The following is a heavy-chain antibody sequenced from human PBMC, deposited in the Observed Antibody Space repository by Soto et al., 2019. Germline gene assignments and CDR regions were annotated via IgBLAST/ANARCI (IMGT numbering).Heavy chain of an antibody. CDR1: GYTFTGYY. Sequence: ASVKVSCKASGYTFTGYYVHWVRQAPGQGLEWMGWINPNSGDTYLAQRFQGRVTMNRDTSIGTAYMELRGLTSDDTAEYYCAKGGAIVAAGTRVYLYNAMDVWGQGTTVPVSS. D-gene: IGHD1-26*01. J-gene: IGHJ6*02. CDR3: AKGGAIVAAGTRVYLYNAMDV. V-gene: IGHV1-2*02. CDR2: INPNSGDT.